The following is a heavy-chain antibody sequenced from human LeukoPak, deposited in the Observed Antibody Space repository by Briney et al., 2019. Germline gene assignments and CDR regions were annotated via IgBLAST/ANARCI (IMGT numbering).Heavy chain of an antibody. V-gene: IGHV4-59*01. CDR1: GGSISSYY. Sequence: PSETLSLTCTVSGGSISSYYWSWIRQPPGKGLEWIGYIYYSGSTNYNPSLKSRVTISVDTSKNQFSLKLSSVTAADTAVYYCARDSAHYYDSSVGAGMDVWGQGTTVTVSS. D-gene: IGHD3-22*01. CDR2: IYYSGST. CDR3: ARDSAHYYDSSVGAGMDV. J-gene: IGHJ6*02.